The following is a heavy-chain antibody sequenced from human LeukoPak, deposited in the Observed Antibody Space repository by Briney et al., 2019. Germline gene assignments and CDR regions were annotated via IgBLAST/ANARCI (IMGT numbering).Heavy chain of an antibody. CDR3: ARLPPGIAAAGTPY. J-gene: IGHJ4*02. D-gene: IGHD6-13*01. Sequence: SETLSLTCTVSGGSISSSRYYWGWIRQPPGKGLEWIGSIYYSGSTYYNPSLKSRVTISVDTSKNQFSLKLSSVTAADTAVYYCARLPPGIAAAGTPYWGQGTLVTVSS. CDR2: IYYSGST. V-gene: IGHV4-39*01. CDR1: GGSISSSRYY.